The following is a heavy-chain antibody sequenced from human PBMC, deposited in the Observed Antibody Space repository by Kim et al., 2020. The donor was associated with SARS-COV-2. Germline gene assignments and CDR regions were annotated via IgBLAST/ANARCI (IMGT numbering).Heavy chain of an antibody. J-gene: IGHJ4*02. CDR2: INIDGSGT. CDR3: ARDRPDFNYWSQPMFDY. Sequence: GGSLRLSCAASGFTFSSHWMHWVRQVPGKGLEWISRINIDGSGTTYADSVNGRFTISRDNAKDTLYLQMSSLTAEDTAVYYCARDRPDFNYWSQPMFDYWGQGALVSVSS. D-gene: IGHD3-3*01. V-gene: IGHV3-74*01. CDR1: GFTFSSHW.